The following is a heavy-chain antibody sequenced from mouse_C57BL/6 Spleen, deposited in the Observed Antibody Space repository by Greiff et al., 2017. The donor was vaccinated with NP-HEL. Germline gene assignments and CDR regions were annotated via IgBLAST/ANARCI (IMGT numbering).Heavy chain of an antibody. J-gene: IGHJ2*01. CDR1: GFTFSDYG. CDR3: ASGGIIYYDYDEDRYYFDY. Sequence: EVQLQQSGGGLVKPGGSLKLSCAASGFTFSDYGMHWVRQAPEKGLEWVAYISSGGSTTYSADPVKGRFTFSRDTAKNTLFLEVTSLRSEYTDMYYCASGGIIYYDYDEDRYYFDYWGQGTTLTVSS. CDR2: ISSGGSTT. V-gene: IGHV5-17*01. D-gene: IGHD2-4*01.